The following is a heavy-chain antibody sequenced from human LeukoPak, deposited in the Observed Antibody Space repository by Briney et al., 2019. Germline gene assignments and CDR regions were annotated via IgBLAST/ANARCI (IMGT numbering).Heavy chain of an antibody. D-gene: IGHD1-26*01. CDR1: GGSFSGYY. CDR3: AREQSYRAFDI. J-gene: IGHJ3*02. V-gene: IGHV4-34*01. CDR2: INHSGST. Sequence: PSETLSLTCAVYGGSFSGYYWSWIRQPPGKGLEWIGEINHSGSTNYNPSLKSRVTISVDTSKNQFSLKLSSVTAADTAVYYCAREQSYRAFDIWGQGTMVTVSS.